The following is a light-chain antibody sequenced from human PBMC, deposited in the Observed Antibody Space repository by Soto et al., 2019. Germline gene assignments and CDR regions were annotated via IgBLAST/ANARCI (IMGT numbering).Light chain of an antibody. CDR2: DVS. V-gene: IGLV2-14*01. CDR3: SSYTSSSTLG. J-gene: IGLJ2*01. Sequence: QSALTQPASVSGSPGQSFTISCTGTSSDVGGYNYVSWYQQHPGKAPKLMIYDVSNRPSGVSNRFSGSKSGNTASLTISGLQAEDEADYYCSSYTSSSTLGFGGGTQLTVL. CDR1: SSDVGGYNY.